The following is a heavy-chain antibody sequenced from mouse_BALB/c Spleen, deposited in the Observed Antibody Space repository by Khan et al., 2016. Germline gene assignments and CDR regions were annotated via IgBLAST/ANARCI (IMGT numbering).Heavy chain of an antibody. CDR2: IWSGGST. Sequence: QVQLQQSGPGLVQPSQSLSITCTVSGFSLTSYGVHWVRQSPGKGLEWLGVIWSGGSTDYNAAFISRLSISKDNSKSQVFFKMNSLQANDTAIYYWARNCPYWYFDVWGAGTTVTVSS. CDR3: ARNCPYWYFDV. CDR1: GFSLTSYG. V-gene: IGHV2-2*02. J-gene: IGHJ1*01.